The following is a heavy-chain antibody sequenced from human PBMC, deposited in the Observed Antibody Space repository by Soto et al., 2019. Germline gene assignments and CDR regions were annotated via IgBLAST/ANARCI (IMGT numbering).Heavy chain of an antibody. J-gene: IGHJ4*02. CDR2: ISGSGGST. CDR3: AKDHRGSGSFVTRIRY. V-gene: IGHV3-23*01. CDR1: GDSFSSYA. Sequence: PGCSLKVGXAASGDSFSSYAMSWVLQTPGKGLEWVSAISGSGGSTYYADSVKGRFTISRDNSKNTLYLQMNSLRAEDTAVYYCAKDHRGSGSFVTRIRYWAQGTLV. D-gene: IGHD3-10*01.